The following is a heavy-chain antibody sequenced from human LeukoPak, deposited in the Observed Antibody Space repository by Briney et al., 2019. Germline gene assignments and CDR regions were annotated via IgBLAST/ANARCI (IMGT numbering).Heavy chain of an antibody. J-gene: IGHJ3*02. CDR3: PHRGQGKAFDI. CDR2: IYWDDDK. V-gene: IGHV2-5*02. CDR1: WLSLSTNGVG. Sequence: ESGPTLLKPTQTRTLTCSFSWLSLSTNGVGVGWIRQPPGKALEWLALIYWDDDKRYRPSLKSSLTITQDTSKNQVVLTMTNMGPVDRVSYSCPHRGQGKAFDIWGQGTLVTVSS.